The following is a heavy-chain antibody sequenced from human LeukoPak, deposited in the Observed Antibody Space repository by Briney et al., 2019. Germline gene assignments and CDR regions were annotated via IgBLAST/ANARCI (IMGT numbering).Heavy chain of an antibody. CDR3: ARWNLRFGELSLFDY. Sequence: GGSLRLSCAASGFTFSSYGMHWVRQAPGKGLEWVAVISYDGSNKYYADSVKGRFTISRDNSKNTLYLQMNSLRAEDTAVYYCARWNLRFGELSLFDYWGQGTLVTVSS. CDR2: ISYDGSNK. V-gene: IGHV3-30*03. D-gene: IGHD3-10*01. CDR1: GFTFSSYG. J-gene: IGHJ4*02.